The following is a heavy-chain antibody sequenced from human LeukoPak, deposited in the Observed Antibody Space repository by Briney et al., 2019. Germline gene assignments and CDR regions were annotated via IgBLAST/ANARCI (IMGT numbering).Heavy chain of an antibody. CDR3: ARGVKKRYYYDSSGSAGY. V-gene: IGHV4-39*07. CDR2: IHYSGST. J-gene: IGHJ4*02. CDR1: GGPISSSSYY. D-gene: IGHD3-22*01. Sequence: SETLSLTCTVSGGPISSSSYYWGWIRQPPGKGLEWIGTIHYSGSTYYNPSLKSRVTISVDTSKNQFSLKLSSVTAADTAVYYCARGVKKRYYYDSSGSAGYWGQGTLVTVSS.